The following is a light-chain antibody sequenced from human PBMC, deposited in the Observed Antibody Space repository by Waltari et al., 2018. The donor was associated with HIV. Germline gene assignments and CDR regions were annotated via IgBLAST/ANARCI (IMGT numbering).Light chain of an antibody. CDR2: DNN. CDR1: SSNIGNNY. J-gene: IGLJ2*01. V-gene: IGLV1-51*01. CDR3: GTWDSSLSAGV. Sequence: QSVLTQPPSVSAAPGQKVTISCSGSSSNIGNNYLTWYQQLPGTSPKLLIYDNNKRPSGIPDRFSGSKSGTSATLGITGLQTGDEADYYCGTWDSSLSAGVFGGGTKLTVL.